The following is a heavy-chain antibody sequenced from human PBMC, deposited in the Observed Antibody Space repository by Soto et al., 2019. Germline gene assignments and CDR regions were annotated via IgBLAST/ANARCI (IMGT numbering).Heavy chain of an antibody. CDR1: GGSISSGGYS. V-gene: IGHV4-30-2*01. J-gene: IGHJ4*02. CDR2: IYHSGST. Sequence: QLQLQESGSGLEKPSQTLSLTCAVSGGSISSGGYSWSWIRQPPGKGLEWIGYIYHSGSTYYNPSLKSRVTISVDRSKNQFSLKLSSVTAADTAVYYCARVWDGSGVDWGQGTLVTVSS. D-gene: IGHD3-10*01. CDR3: ARVWDGSGVD.